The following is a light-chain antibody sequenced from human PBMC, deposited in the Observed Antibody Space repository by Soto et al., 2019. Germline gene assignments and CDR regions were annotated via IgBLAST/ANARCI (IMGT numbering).Light chain of an antibody. V-gene: IGLV1-44*01. CDR2: SNN. Sequence: QSVLTQPPSASGTPGQRVTISCSGSSSNIGSHTVNWFQQLPGTAPKLLIYSNNQRPSGVPDRFSGSKSGTSASLAISGLQSEDEADYYCATWDDRLNGYVFGTGTKV. CDR3: ATWDDRLNGYV. J-gene: IGLJ1*01. CDR1: SSNIGSHT.